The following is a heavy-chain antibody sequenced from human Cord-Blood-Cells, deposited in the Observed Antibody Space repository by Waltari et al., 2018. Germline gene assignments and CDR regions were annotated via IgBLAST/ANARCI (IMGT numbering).Heavy chain of an antibody. V-gene: IGHV1-2*02. CDR3: ARDLVVGATIAYYMDV. CDR1: GYTFTGYY. D-gene: IGHD1-26*01. CDR2: INPNSGGT. J-gene: IGHJ6*03. Sequence: QVQLVQSGAEVKKPGASVKVSCKASGYTFTGYYMHWVRQDPGQGLEWMGWINPNSGGTNYAQKLQGRVTMTRDTSISTAYMELSRLRSDDTAVDYCARDLVVGATIAYYMDVWGKGTTVTVSS.